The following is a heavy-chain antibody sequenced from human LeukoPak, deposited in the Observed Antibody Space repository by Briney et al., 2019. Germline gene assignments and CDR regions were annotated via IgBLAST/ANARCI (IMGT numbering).Heavy chain of an antibody. CDR2: ISYDGSNK. V-gene: IGHV3-30*18. D-gene: IGHD3-22*01. CDR3: AKASQSMIVVVIIDY. J-gene: IGHJ4*02. CDR1: GFTFSAYG. Sequence: GGSLRLSCAASGFTFSAYGMHRVRQAPGKGLEWVAVISYDGSNKYYADSVKGRFTISRDNSKNTLYLQMNSLRAEDTAVYYCAKASQSMIVVVIIDYWGQGTLVTVSS.